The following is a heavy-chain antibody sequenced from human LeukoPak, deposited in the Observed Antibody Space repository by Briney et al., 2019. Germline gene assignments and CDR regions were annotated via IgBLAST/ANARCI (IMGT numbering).Heavy chain of an antibody. J-gene: IGHJ4*02. CDR3: ARDPYSYGNGYYFDC. Sequence: GGSLRLSCAASGFTFSSYDMSWVRQAPGKGLEWVSYISSSSRTIYYVDSVKGRFTISRDNAKNSLYLQMNSLRDEDTAVYYCARDPYSYGNGYYFDCWGQGTLVTVSS. V-gene: IGHV3-48*02. CDR1: GFTFSSYD. CDR2: ISSSSRTI. D-gene: IGHD5-18*01.